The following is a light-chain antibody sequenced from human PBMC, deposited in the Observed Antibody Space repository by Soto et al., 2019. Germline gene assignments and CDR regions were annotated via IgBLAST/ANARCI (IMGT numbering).Light chain of an antibody. Sequence: DIPLTQSPSFLSASVGDRVTITCRASQGISSYLAWYQQKPGKAPKLLIYAASTLQSGVPSRFSGSGSGTEFTLTISSLQPEDFATYYCQQGGTFGQGTRLEIK. CDR1: QGISSY. CDR3: QQGGT. V-gene: IGKV1-9*01. CDR2: AAS. J-gene: IGKJ5*01.